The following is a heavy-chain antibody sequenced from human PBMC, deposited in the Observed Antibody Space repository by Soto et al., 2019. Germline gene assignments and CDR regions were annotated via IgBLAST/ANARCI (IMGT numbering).Heavy chain of an antibody. J-gene: IGHJ4*02. CDR1: GFTFSSYW. CDR3: ARDQFYNDYIWGPFCDY. D-gene: IGHD3-16*01. CDR2: IKQDGSEK. V-gene: IGHV3-7*01. Sequence: GGSLRLSCAASGFTFSSYWMSWVRQAPGKGLEWVANIKQDGSEKYYVDSVKGRFTISRDNAKNSLYLQMNSLRAEDTAVYYCARDQFYNDYIWGPFCDYWGQGTLVTVSS.